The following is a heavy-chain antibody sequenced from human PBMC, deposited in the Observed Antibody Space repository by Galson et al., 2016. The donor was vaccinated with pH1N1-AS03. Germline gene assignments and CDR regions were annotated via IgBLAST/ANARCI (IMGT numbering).Heavy chain of an antibody. CDR1: GYTFTNYA. D-gene: IGHD4-11*01. V-gene: IGHV7-4-1*02. CDR2: INPNTGNP. Sequence: SVKVSCKASGYTFTNYALNWVRQAPGQGLEWMGWINPNTGNPTYAQGFTGRFVFSSERSVSRAYLQISSLKAEDTAVYYCARARTTATKGEIGFWGQGTLVTVSS. CDR3: ARARTTATKGEIGF. J-gene: IGHJ4*02.